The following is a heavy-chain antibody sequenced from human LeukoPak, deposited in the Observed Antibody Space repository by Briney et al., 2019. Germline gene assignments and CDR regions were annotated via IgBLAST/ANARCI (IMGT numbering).Heavy chain of an antibody. D-gene: IGHD6-13*01. V-gene: IGHV3-48*03. CDR1: GFTFSSYE. J-gene: IGHJ5*02. Sequence: GGSLRLSCAASGFTFSSYEMNWVREAPGKGLEWVSYISSSGSTIYYADSVKGRFTISRDNAKNSLYLQMNSLRAEDTAVYYCARGAAAAEPNWFDPWGQGTLVTVSS. CDR3: ARGAAAAEPNWFDP. CDR2: ISSSGSTI.